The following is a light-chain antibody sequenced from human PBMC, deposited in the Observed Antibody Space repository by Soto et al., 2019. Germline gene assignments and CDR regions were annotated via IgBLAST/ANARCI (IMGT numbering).Light chain of an antibody. V-gene: IGKV3-15*01. Sequence: EIVITQSPATLSVSPGERATLSCRASQSVSSNLAWYQQKPGQAPRLLIYGASTRATGIPARLSGSGSGTEFTLPIKSLQPDDFATYYCQQYHNFWTFGQGTKVDI. CDR2: GAS. CDR1: QSVSSN. CDR3: QQYHNFWT. J-gene: IGKJ1*01.